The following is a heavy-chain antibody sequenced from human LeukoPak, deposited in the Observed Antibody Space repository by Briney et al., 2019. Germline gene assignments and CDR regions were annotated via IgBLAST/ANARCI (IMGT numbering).Heavy chain of an antibody. CDR1: GFTFSSYS. D-gene: IGHD3-10*01. V-gene: IGHV3-21*01. Sequence: GGSLRLSCAVSGFTFSSYSMNWVRQAPGKGLEWVSSISSSSYIYYADSVKGRFTISRDNAKNSLYLQMNSLRAEDTAVYYCARGLWFGESLVYFDYWGQGTLVTVSS. CDR2: ISSSSYI. CDR3: ARGLWFGESLVYFDY. J-gene: IGHJ4*02.